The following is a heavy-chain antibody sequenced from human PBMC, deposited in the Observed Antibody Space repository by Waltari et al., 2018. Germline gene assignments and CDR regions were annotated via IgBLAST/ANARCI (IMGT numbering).Heavy chain of an antibody. CDR3: QRGDY. J-gene: IGHJ4*02. V-gene: IGHV3-7*04. CDR1: GFTFSNFW. CDR2: INQDGSGE. Sequence: EVQLVASGGGLVQPGGSLRLSCAGAGFTFSNFWMSWARQAPGKGLEWVANINQDGSGEYYVDSVKGRFTISRDNAKNSLYLQMNSLRAEDTAVYYCQRGDYWGQGTLVTVSS.